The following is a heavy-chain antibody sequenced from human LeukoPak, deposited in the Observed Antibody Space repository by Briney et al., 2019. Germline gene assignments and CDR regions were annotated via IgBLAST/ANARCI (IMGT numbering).Heavy chain of an antibody. Sequence: PGRSLRLSCAASGFTFSNYAMHWVRQAPGKGLEWVAVISFDGGNICYADSVKGRFTFSRDNSKNTLYLQMNSLRADDTAVYYCARGPEWLRRFDYWGQGTLVTVSS. CDR3: ARGPEWLRRFDY. CDR2: ISFDGGNI. D-gene: IGHD5-12*01. J-gene: IGHJ4*02. V-gene: IGHV3-30-3*01. CDR1: GFTFSNYA.